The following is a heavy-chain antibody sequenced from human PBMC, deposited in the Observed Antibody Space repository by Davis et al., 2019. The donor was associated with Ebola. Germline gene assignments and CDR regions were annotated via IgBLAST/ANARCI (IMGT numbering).Heavy chain of an antibody. CDR1: GFNFEDFG. J-gene: IGHJ4*02. CDR2: INIDGSST. V-gene: IGHV3-74*01. CDR3: VSDWEYYFDY. D-gene: IGHD1-26*01. Sequence: ESLKIPCAASGFNFEDFGMHWVRQAPGKGLVWVSRINIDGSSTSYADSVKGRFTISRDNAKNTLYLQMNSLRAEDTAVYYCVSDWEYYFDYWGQGTLVTVSS.